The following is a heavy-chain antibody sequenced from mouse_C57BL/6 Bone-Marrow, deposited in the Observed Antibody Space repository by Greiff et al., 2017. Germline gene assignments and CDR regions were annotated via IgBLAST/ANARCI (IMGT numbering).Heavy chain of an antibody. CDR1: GYTFTSYW. D-gene: IGHD1-1*01. CDR3: ARGLTDWYFDV. CDR2: IDPSDSYT. J-gene: IGHJ1*03. Sequence: QVQLQQPGAELVMPGASVKLSCKASGYTFTSYWMHWVKQRPGQSLEWIGEIDPSDSYTNYNQKFKGKSTLTVDKSSSTAYMQLSSLTSEDSAVYYCARGLTDWYFDVWGTGTTVTVSS. V-gene: IGHV1-69*01.